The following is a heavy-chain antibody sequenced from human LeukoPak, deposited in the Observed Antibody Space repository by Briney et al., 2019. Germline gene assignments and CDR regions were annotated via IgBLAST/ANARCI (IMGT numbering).Heavy chain of an antibody. J-gene: IGHJ4*02. CDR1: GYTFTNYG. V-gene: IGHV1-18*01. D-gene: IGHD5-24*01. Sequence: ASVKVSCKASGYTFTNYGVSWVRQAPGQGLEWMGWISAYNGNTNYAQKLQARVTMTTDTSTSTAYMELRSLRSDDTAVYYCARWNRGGYHGFDNWGQGTLVTVSS. CDR3: ARWNRGGYHGFDN. CDR2: ISAYNGNT.